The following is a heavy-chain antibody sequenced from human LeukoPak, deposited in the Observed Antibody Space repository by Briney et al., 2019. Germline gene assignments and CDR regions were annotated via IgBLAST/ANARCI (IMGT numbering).Heavy chain of an antibody. CDR1: GGSISSGSYY. Sequence: SETVSLTCTVSGGSISSGSYYWSWIRQPAGKGLEWIGRIYTSGSTNYNPSLKSRVTISVDTSKNQFSLKLSSVTAADTAVYYCAREAVRHYYDSSGYHNWFDPWGQGTLVTVSS. J-gene: IGHJ5*02. V-gene: IGHV4-61*02. CDR2: IYTSGST. CDR3: AREAVRHYYDSSGYHNWFDP. D-gene: IGHD3-22*01.